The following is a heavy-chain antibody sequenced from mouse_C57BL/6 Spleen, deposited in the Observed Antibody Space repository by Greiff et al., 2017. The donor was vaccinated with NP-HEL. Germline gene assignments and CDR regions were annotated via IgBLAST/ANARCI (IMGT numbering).Heavy chain of an antibody. CDR1: GFNIKNTY. V-gene: IGHV14-3*01. D-gene: IGHD2-5*01. Sequence: VQLQQSVAELVRPGASVKLSCTASGFNIKNTYMHWVKQRPEQGLEWIGWIDPANGNTKYAAKFQGRATITADTASNTAYLQLSSLTSEDTAIYYWGDYYSNYEGDFYDGWGKGATLTVSS. CDR3: GDYYSNYEGDFYDG. CDR2: IDPANGNT. J-gene: IGHJ2*01.